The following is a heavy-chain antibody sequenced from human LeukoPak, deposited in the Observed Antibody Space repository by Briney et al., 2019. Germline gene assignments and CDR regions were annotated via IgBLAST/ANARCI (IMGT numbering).Heavy chain of an antibody. D-gene: IGHD2-15*01. J-gene: IGHJ6*04. CDR2: ISNNGGST. CDR1: GFTFSSYA. Sequence: GGSLRLSCSASGFTFSSYAMHWVRQAQGKGLEYVSAISNNGGSTYYADSVKGRFTISRDNSKNTLYLQMSSLRAEDTAVYYCVRSVCSGGSCNYYYYGMDVWGKGTTVTVSS. CDR3: VRSVCSGGSCNYYYYGMDV. V-gene: IGHV3-64D*06.